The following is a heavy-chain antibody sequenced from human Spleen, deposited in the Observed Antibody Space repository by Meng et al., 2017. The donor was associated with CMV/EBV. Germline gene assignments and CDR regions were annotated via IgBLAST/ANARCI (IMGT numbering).Heavy chain of an antibody. J-gene: IGHJ4*02. Sequence: LTCTVSGGSISSGDYYWSWIRQHPGKGLEWIGYNYYGGNTYYNPSLKSRVTISVDTSKNQFSLKLSSVTAADTAVYYCAREKDYFDYWGQGTLVTVSS. CDR2: NYYGGNT. V-gene: IGHV4-31*03. CDR3: AREKDYFDY. CDR1: GGSISSGDYY.